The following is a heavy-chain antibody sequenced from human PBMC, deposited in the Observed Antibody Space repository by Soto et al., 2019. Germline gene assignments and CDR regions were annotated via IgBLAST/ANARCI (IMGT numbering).Heavy chain of an antibody. V-gene: IGHV1-2*04. CDR3: ARGYYGSGSPTLSLNYYYYGMDV. CDR2: INPNSGGT. D-gene: IGHD3-10*01. J-gene: IGHJ6*02. Sequence: QVQLVQSGAEVKKPGASVKVSCKASGYTFTGYYMHWVRQAPGQGLEWMGWINPNSGGTNYAQKFQGCVTMTRDTSISTAYMEMSRLRSDDTAVYYCARGYYGSGSPTLSLNYYYYGMDVWGQGTTVTVSS. CDR1: GYTFTGYY.